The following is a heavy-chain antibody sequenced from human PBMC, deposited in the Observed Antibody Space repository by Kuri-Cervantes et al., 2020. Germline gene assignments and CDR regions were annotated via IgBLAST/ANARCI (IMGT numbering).Heavy chain of an antibody. V-gene: IGHV3-48*03. CDR2: ISSSGSTI. CDR1: GFTFSSYE. CDR3: AKWDIVVVPAAITTPNYYYYYGMDV. J-gene: IGHJ6*02. Sequence: GGSLRLSCAASGFTFSSYEMNWVRQAPGKGLEWVSYISSSGSTIYYADSVKGRFTISRDNSKNTLYLQMNSLRAEDTAVYYCAKWDIVVVPAAITTPNYYYYYGMDVWGQGTTVTVSS. D-gene: IGHD2-2*01.